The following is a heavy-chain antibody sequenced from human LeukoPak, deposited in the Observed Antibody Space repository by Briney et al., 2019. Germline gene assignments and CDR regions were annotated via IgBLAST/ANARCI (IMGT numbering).Heavy chain of an antibody. CDR3: ARDIRYCSSTSCYTGGTDY. Sequence: GGSLRLSCAASAFTFSSYWMSWVRQAPGKGLEWVANIKQDGSEKYYVDSVKGRFTISRDNAKNSLYLQMNSLRAEDTAVYYCARDIRYCSSTSCYTGGTDYWGQGTLVTVSS. CDR1: AFTFSSYW. CDR2: IKQDGSEK. J-gene: IGHJ4*02. V-gene: IGHV3-7*01. D-gene: IGHD2-2*02.